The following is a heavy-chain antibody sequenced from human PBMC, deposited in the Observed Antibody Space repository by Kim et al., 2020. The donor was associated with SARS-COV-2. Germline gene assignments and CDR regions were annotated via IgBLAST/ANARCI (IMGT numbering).Heavy chain of an antibody. CDR3: EREFGVVINGAFDI. Sequence: ADSVKGRLTISRDNSKNTLYLQMNSLRAEDTAVYYCEREFGVVINGAFDIWGQGTMVTVSS. J-gene: IGHJ3*02. D-gene: IGHD3-3*01. V-gene: IGHV3-23*01.